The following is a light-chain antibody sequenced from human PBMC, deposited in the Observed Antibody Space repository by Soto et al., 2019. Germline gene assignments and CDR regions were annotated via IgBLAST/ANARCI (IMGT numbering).Light chain of an antibody. CDR1: QFVSSN. V-gene: IGKV3-15*01. J-gene: IGKJ1*01. Sequence: EIVMTQSPVTLSVSPVERATLSCRASQFVSSNLAWYQQKPGQAPRLLIYGASTRATGIPARFSGSGSGTEFTLTISSLQSEDFAVYYCQQYNNWPPWTFGQGTKVDIK. CDR2: GAS. CDR3: QQYNNWPPWT.